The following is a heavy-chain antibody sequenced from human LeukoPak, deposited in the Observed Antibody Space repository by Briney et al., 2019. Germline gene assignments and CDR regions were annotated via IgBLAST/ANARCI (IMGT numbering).Heavy chain of an antibody. Sequence: PGGSLRLSCAASRFTFSSYGMHWVRQAPGKGLEWVAFIRYDGSNKYYADSVKGRFTISRDNSKNTLYLQMNSLRAEDTAVYYCAKGPLRFGEEYFDYWGQGTLVTVSS. CDR2: IRYDGSNK. CDR3: AKGPLRFGEEYFDY. CDR1: RFTFSSYG. D-gene: IGHD3-10*01. J-gene: IGHJ4*02. V-gene: IGHV3-30*02.